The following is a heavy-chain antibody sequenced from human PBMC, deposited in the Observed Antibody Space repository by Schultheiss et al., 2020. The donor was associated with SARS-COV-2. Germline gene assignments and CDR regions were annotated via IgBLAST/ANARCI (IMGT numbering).Heavy chain of an antibody. Sequence: GGSLRLSCAASRFSFNAYSMNWVRQAPGKGLEWVASISGGSTYYADSRKGRFTISRDNSKNTLYLQMNSLRAEDTAVYYCNTVTSNYYYYGMDVWGQGTTVTVSS. CDR1: RFSFNAYS. D-gene: IGHD4-17*01. J-gene: IGHJ6*02. CDR2: ISGGST. CDR3: NTVTSNYYYYGMDV. V-gene: IGHV3-38-3*01.